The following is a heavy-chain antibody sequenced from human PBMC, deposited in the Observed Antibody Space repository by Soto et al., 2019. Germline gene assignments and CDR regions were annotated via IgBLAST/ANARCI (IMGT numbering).Heavy chain of an antibody. CDR3: AKDGGGAWFDY. Sequence: PGGSLRLSCAASGFTFRSYGKHWVRQAPGKGLGWVAVISYDGSNKYYADSVKGRFTISRDNSKNTLYPQMNSLRAEDTDVYYFAKDGGGAWFDYWGQGTMVTVYS. J-gene: IGHJ4*02. V-gene: IGHV3-30*18. CDR1: GFTFRSYG. CDR2: ISYDGSNK. D-gene: IGHD2-15*01.